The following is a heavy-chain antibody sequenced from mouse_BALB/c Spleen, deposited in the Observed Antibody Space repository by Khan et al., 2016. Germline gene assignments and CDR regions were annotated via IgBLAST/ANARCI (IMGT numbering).Heavy chain of an antibody. D-gene: IGHD1-1*01. V-gene: IGHV9-3-1*01. CDR1: GYIFTKYG. CDR2: INTYTGEP. CDR3: AKEPYYDGFGY. Sequence: QIQLVQSGPELKKPGETVKISCKASGYIFTKYGMNWVKQAPGKGLKWMGWINTYTGEPTYADDFKGRFAFSLETSASTAYLQINNLKNEGTATYFCAKEPYYDGFGYWGQGTLVTVSA. J-gene: IGHJ3*01.